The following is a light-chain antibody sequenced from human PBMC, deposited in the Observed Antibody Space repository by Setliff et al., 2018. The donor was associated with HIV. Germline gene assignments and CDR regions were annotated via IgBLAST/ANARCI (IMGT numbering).Light chain of an antibody. CDR3: SSYAVTNTLP. J-gene: IGLJ1*01. CDR1: SSDVGGYNY. Sequence: LTQPASVSGSPGQSITISCTGTSSDVGGYNYVSWYQQHPGKAPKLIIYEVRNRPSGVSNRFSGSKSGNTASLTISGLQAEDEADYYCSSYAVTNTLPFGTGTKVTVL. CDR2: EVR. V-gene: IGLV2-14*03.